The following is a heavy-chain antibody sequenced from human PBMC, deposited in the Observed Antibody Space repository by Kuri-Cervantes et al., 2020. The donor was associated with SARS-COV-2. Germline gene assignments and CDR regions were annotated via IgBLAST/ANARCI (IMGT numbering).Heavy chain of an antibody. D-gene: IGHD4-17*01. Sequence: GGSLRLSCAASGFTFSSYGMHWVRQAPGKGLEWVAVIWYDGSNKYYADSVKGRFTISRDNSKNTLYLQMNSLRDEDTAVYYCARVAVTTYYYYYYMDVWGKGTTVTVSS. CDR2: IWYDGSNK. CDR1: GFTFSSYG. J-gene: IGHJ6*03. CDR3: ARVAVTTYYYYYYMDV. V-gene: IGHV3-33*01.